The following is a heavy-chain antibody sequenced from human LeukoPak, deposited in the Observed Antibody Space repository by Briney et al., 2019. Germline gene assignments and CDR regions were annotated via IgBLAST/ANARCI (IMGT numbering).Heavy chain of an antibody. CDR3: ARDLGPVAAAGTSNYYYGMDV. D-gene: IGHD6-13*01. J-gene: IGHJ6*02. Sequence: ASVKVSCKASGYTFTSYYMHWVRQAPGQGLEWMGIINPSGGSTSYAQKFQGRVTMTRDTSTSTVYMELSSLRSEDTAVYYCARDLGPVAAAGTSNYYYGMDVWGQGTTVTVSS. CDR1: GYTFTSYY. CDR2: INPSGGST. V-gene: IGHV1-46*01.